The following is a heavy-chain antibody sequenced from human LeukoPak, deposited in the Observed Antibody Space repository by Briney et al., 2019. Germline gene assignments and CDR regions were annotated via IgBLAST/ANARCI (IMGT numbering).Heavy chain of an antibody. V-gene: IGHV4-39*07. CDR2: ISYSGST. CDR3: ARVGYSYGLGPGSVDY. Sequence: PSETLSLTCTVSGGSISSSSYYWGWIRRPPGKGLQWIGSISYSGSTYYNPSLKSRVTISVDTSKNQFSLKLSSVTAADTAVYYCARVGYSYGLGPGSVDYWGQGTLATVSS. J-gene: IGHJ4*02. CDR1: GGSISSSSYY. D-gene: IGHD5-18*01.